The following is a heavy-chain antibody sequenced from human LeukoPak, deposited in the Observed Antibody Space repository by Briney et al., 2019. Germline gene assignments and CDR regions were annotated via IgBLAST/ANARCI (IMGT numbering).Heavy chain of an antibody. D-gene: IGHD3-22*01. CDR2: ISSSGSTI. CDR3: AKGLDPSGYSFFDS. CDR1: GFTFSSYE. Sequence: GGSLRLSCAASGFTFSSYEMNWVRQAPGKGLEWVSYISSSGSTIYYADSVKGRFTISRDNAKNSLYLQMNSLRAEDTAVYYCAKGLDPSGYSFFDSWGQGTLVTVSS. J-gene: IGHJ4*02. V-gene: IGHV3-48*03.